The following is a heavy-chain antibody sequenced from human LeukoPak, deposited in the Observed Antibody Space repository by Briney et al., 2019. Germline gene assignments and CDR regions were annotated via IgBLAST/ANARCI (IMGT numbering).Heavy chain of an antibody. Sequence: GGSLRLSCAASGFTFSSYSMNWVRQAPGKGLEWVSSISSSSSYIYYADSVKGRFTISRDNAKNSLYLQMNSLGAEDTAVYYCARDEGGFQLEPGLYYYYGMDVWGQGTTVTVSS. CDR1: GFTFSSYS. J-gene: IGHJ6*02. CDR3: ARDEGGFQLEPGLYYYYGMDV. CDR2: ISSSSSYI. V-gene: IGHV3-21*01. D-gene: IGHD1-1*01.